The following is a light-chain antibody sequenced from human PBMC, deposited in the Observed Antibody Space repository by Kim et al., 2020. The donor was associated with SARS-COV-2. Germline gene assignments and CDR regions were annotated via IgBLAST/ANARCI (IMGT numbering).Light chain of an antibody. CDR3: QRYNTAPLT. J-gene: IGKJ4*01. CDR1: QDISEY. CDR2: TPA. Sequence: DIQMTQTPSSLSASVGDRVTITCRTSQDISEYLAWYQQRPGQVPNLLVFTPASLQSRVPPRFSGSVSGKDFTLTISSLQPEHVATYYCQRYNTAPLTFSGVTRVDIK. V-gene: IGKV1-27*01.